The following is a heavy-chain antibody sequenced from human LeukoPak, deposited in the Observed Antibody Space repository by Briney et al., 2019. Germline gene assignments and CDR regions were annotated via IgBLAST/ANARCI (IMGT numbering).Heavy chain of an antibody. CDR1: GYTFTSYA. CDR3: ARAPNTPYGDYVPEFGY. V-gene: IGHV7-4-1*02. CDR2: INTNTGNP. J-gene: IGHJ4*02. Sequence: GASVKVSCKASGYTFTSYAMNWVRQAPGQGLEWMGWINTNTGNPTYAQGFTGRFVFSLDTSVSTAYLQISSLKAEDTAVYYCARAPNTPYGDYVPEFGYWGQGTLVTVSS. D-gene: IGHD4-17*01.